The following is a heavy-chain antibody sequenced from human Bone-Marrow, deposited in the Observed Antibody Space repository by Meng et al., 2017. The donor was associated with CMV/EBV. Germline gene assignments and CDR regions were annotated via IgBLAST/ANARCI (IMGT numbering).Heavy chain of an antibody. J-gene: IGHJ5*02. V-gene: IGHV1-69*10. D-gene: IGHD1-26*01. CDR3: ARGHRWEPPDWFDP. CDR2: IIPILGIA. Sequence: ASGGTFSSSAISLVRQAPGQRLEWMGGIIPILGIANYAQKFQGRVTITADKSTSTVYMELSSLRSEDTAVYYCARGHRWEPPDWFDPWGQGTLVTVSS. CDR1: GGTFSSSA.